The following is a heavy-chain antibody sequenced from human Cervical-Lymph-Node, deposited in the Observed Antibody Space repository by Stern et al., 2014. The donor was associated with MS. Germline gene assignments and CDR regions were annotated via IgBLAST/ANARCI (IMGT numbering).Heavy chain of an antibody. CDR3: ARHGGSSFVYFDY. V-gene: IGHV5-51*01. Sequence: EVQLVESGAEVKKPGESLKISCKGSGYSFTSYWIGWVRQMPGKGLEGMGIIFPGDSDTRYSPSFEGQVTISADKSTSTAYLQWSSLKASDTAMYYCARHGGSSFVYFDYWGQGTLVTVSS. D-gene: IGHD2-15*01. CDR1: GYSFTSYW. CDR2: IFPGDSDT. J-gene: IGHJ4*02.